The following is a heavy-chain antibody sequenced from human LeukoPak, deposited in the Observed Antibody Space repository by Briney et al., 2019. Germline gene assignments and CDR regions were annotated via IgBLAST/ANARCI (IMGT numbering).Heavy chain of an antibody. CDR1: GFTFSRIW. CDR2: IKQDGSEK. Sequence: PGGSLRLSCAATGFTFSRIWMSWVRQAPGKGLEWVANIKQDGSEKYYVDSVKGRFTISRDNAKNSLYLQMNSLRAEDTAVYYCARDAAFIAAAGTFDYWGQGTLVTVSS. J-gene: IGHJ4*02. V-gene: IGHV3-7*01. D-gene: IGHD6-13*01. CDR3: ARDAAFIAAAGTFDY.